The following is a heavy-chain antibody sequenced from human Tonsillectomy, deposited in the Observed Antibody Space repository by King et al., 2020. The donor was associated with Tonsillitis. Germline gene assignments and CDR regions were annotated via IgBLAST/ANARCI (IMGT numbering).Heavy chain of an antibody. V-gene: IGHV3-30*03. J-gene: IGHJ4*02. CDR3: ARGESGYSFGPFDN. CDR1: GFAFKRYA. Sequence: QVQLVESGGGVVQPGGSLRLSCSASGFAFKRYAMFWVRQAPGKGLEWVALISHDGNTTYYADSVKGRFTVSRDNSKNTLYVQMKSLRVEDTALFYCARGESGYSFGPFDNWGQGSLVTVSA. CDR2: ISHDGNTT. D-gene: IGHD5-18*01.